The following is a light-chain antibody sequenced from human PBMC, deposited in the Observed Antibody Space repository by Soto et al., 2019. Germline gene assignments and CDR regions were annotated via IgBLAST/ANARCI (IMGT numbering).Light chain of an antibody. CDR2: EVT. V-gene: IGLV2-14*01. CDR1: NSDVGTYNY. CDR3: SSYTNINTRACV. Sequence: ALTQPASVSGSPGQSVTISCTGTNSDVGTYNYVSWYQQHPGKAPKLIIYEVTDRPSGVSNRFSGSKSGNTASLTISGLQAEDEAEYYCSSYTNINTRACVFGTGTKV. J-gene: IGLJ1*01.